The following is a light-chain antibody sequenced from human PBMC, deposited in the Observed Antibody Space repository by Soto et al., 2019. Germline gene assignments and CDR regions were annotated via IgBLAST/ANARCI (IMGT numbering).Light chain of an antibody. V-gene: IGLV2-11*01. CDR3: SSYAGSATWV. J-gene: IGLJ3*02. Sequence: QSALTQPRSVSGSPGQAVTISCSGTSSDVGGYNYVAWYQNHPGKAPKLMIYDVSKRPSGVPDRFSGSKSGNTASLTISGLQAEDEADYYCSSYAGSATWVFGGGTKLTVL. CDR2: DVS. CDR1: SSDVGGYNY.